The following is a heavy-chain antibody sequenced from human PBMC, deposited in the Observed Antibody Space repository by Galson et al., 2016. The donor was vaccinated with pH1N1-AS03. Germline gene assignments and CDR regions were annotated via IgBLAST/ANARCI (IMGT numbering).Heavy chain of an antibody. Sequence: LRLSCADSGFTISNFGMLWVRQAPGQGLEWVAIISFDGTNKYYADSVKGRFSISRDNSKNTLFLQMSALRAEDTAAYYCANDFNYDFWSGYSFYWGQGALVTVPP. CDR2: ISFDGTNK. V-gene: IGHV3-30*18. J-gene: IGHJ4*02. CDR3: ANDFNYDFWSGYSFY. D-gene: IGHD3/OR15-3a*01. CDR1: GFTISNFG.